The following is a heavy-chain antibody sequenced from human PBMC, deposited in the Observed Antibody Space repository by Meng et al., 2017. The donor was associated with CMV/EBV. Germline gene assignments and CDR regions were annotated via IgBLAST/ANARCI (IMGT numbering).Heavy chain of an antibody. Sequence: GESLKISCAASGFTFSSYSMNWVRQAPGKGLEWVSSISSSGTYIYYADLVKGRFTISRDNAQNSLYLQMNSLRAEDTAVYYCARDVSPRSSAYFAIYYFYALDVWGQGTTVTVSS. CDR1: GFTFSSYS. D-gene: IGHD2-21*01. V-gene: IGHV3-21*01. CDR3: ARDVSPRSSAYFAIYYFYALDV. CDR2: ISSSGTYI. J-gene: IGHJ6*02.